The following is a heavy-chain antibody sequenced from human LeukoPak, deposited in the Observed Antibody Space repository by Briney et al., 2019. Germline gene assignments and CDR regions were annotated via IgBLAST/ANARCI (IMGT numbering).Heavy chain of an antibody. Sequence: QPGGSLRLSCAASGFTFSSYEMNWVRQAPGKGLEWVSYISSSGSTIYYADSVKGRFTISRDNAKNSLYLQMNSLRAEDTAVYYCASRSFRAAGTSGGDYWGQGTLVTVSS. D-gene: IGHD6-13*01. CDR3: ASRSFRAAGTSGGDY. V-gene: IGHV3-48*03. CDR2: ISSSGSTI. J-gene: IGHJ4*02. CDR1: GFTFSSYE.